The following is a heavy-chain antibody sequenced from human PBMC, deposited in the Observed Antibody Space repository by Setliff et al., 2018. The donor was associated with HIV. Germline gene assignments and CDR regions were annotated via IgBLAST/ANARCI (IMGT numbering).Heavy chain of an antibody. Sequence: LKISCAASGFTFSNYAIHWVRQAPGRGLEWVALIWNDGNKKYHADSVKGRFTISGDNSKNTLYLQMNSLRVDDTGVYYCARDRSGRAAAGSLDYWGQGTLVTVSS. CDR1: GFTFSNYA. CDR2: IWNDGNKK. J-gene: IGHJ4*02. CDR3: ARDRSGRAAAGSLDY. V-gene: IGHV3-33*01. D-gene: IGHD6-13*01.